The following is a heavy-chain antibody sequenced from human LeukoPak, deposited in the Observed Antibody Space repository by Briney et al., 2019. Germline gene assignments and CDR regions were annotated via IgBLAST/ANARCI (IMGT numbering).Heavy chain of an antibody. Sequence: SEALSLTCTVSAGSISNYYWSWIRQPPGKGLEWIGYIYASGSTNYNPSLKSRVTISVDTSKSHFSLRLNSVTAADTAVYYCARHGDVFDAFDICGQGTMVTVSS. J-gene: IGHJ3*02. CDR2: IYASGST. CDR3: ARHGDVFDAFDI. D-gene: IGHD2-21*02. CDR1: AGSISNYY. V-gene: IGHV4-4*09.